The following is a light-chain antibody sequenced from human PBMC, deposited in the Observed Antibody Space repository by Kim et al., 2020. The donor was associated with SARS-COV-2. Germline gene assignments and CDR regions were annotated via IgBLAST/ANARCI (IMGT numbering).Light chain of an antibody. Sequence: RDTINCKSITTVINSPNNKNYLAWYQQTTGQPPKLLICWASTRELGVTDRFSGSGSGTDFPLTISSLQAEDVAVYFCQQYHSIPYSFGQGTKLEI. J-gene: IGKJ2*03. CDR3: QQYHSIPYS. V-gene: IGKV4-1*01. CDR2: WAS. CDR1: TTVINSPNNKNY.